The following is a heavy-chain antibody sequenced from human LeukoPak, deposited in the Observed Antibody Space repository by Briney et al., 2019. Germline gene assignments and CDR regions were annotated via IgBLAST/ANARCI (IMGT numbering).Heavy chain of an antibody. CDR2: ISGSGGST. CDR1: GFTVSNNY. V-gene: IGHV3-23*01. J-gene: IGHJ6*02. D-gene: IGHD1-26*01. CDR3: AKTPSLYYYGMDV. Sequence: QPGGSLRLSCAASGFTVSNNYMSWVRQAPGKGLEWVSAISGSGGSTYYADSVKGRFTISRDNSKNTLYLQMNSLRAEDTAVYYCAKTPSLYYYGMDVWGQGTTVTVSS.